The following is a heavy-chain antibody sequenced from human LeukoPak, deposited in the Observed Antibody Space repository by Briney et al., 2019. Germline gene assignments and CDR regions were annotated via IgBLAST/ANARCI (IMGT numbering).Heavy chain of an antibody. CDR3: IYDYIWGSYPTWYFDY. Sequence: SETLSLTCAVYGGSFSGYYWSWIRQPPGKGLEWIGSIYYSGNTYYNPSLKSRVTISVDTSKNQFSLKLSTVTAADTAVYYCIYDYIWGSYPTWYFDYWGQGTLVTVPS. CDR2: IYYSGNT. V-gene: IGHV4-34*01. CDR1: GGSFSGYY. D-gene: IGHD3-16*02. J-gene: IGHJ4*02.